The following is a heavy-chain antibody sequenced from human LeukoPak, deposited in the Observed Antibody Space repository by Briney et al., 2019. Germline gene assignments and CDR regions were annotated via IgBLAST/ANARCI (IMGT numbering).Heavy chain of an antibody. Sequence: GGSLRLSCAASGFTFNSYAMSWVRQAPGKGLEWVSAISGSGGSTYYADSVKGRFTISRDNSKNTLYLQINSLRAEDTAVYYCAKDREFRYGDFPFDYWGQGTLVTVSS. J-gene: IGHJ4*02. CDR1: GFTFNSYA. V-gene: IGHV3-23*01. CDR3: AKDREFRYGDFPFDY. D-gene: IGHD4-17*01. CDR2: ISGSGGST.